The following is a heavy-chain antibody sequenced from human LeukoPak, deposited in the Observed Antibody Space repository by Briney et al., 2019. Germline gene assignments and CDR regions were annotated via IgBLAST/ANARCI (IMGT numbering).Heavy chain of an antibody. CDR3: AREEPGDLGQAFHY. Sequence: GGSLRLSCETSGFTFRTYAMNWVRQAPGKGLEWVSSMGGSGTSIYYADSVKGRFTISRDNAKNSLYLQMNSLRVDDTAVYYCAREEPGDLGQAFHYWGQGTLVTVSS. CDR1: GFTFRTYA. CDR2: MGGSGTSI. V-gene: IGHV3-21*01. J-gene: IGHJ4*02. D-gene: IGHD7-27*01.